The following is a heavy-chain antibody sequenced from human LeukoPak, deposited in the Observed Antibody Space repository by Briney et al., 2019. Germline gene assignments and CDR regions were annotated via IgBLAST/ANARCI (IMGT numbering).Heavy chain of an antibody. CDR3: ARVYQWFGTSHGMDV. Sequence: SETLSLTCTVSGGSISSYYWNWIRQPPGKGLEWIGYIYYSGSTNYNPSLKSRVTISVDTSKNQFSLKLSSVTAADTAVYYCARVYQWFGTSHGMDVWGQGTTVTVSS. J-gene: IGHJ6*02. V-gene: IGHV4-59*08. CDR1: GGSISSYY. D-gene: IGHD3-10*01. CDR2: IYYSGST.